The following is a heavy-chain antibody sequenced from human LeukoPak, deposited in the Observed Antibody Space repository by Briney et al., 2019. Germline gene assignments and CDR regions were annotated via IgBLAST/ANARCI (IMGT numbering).Heavy chain of an antibody. D-gene: IGHD7-27*01. Sequence: GGSLRLSCAASGFTFGSYAMSWVRQAPGKGPEWVSYISGRGGSTFYADSVKGRLTISRDNSMNTLYLQMNSLRAEDTAVYYCAKDGGLWVSAHWGDSWGRGTLVTVSS. CDR2: ISGRGGST. V-gene: IGHV3-23*01. CDR1: GFTFGSYA. CDR3: AKDGGLWVSAHWGDS. J-gene: IGHJ4*02.